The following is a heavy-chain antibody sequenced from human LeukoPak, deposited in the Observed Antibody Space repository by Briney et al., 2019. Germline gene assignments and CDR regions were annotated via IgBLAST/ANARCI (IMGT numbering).Heavy chain of an antibody. CDR1: GFTFSNYA. CDR3: ARAGPTYFDY. J-gene: IGHJ4*02. Sequence: GGSLRLSCAASGFTFSNYAMHWVRQAPGKGLEWVAVISYDGSNKYYADPVKGRFTISRDNSKNTLYLQMNSLRAEDTAVYYCARAGPTYFDYWGQGTLVTVSS. V-gene: IGHV3-30*04. CDR2: ISYDGSNK.